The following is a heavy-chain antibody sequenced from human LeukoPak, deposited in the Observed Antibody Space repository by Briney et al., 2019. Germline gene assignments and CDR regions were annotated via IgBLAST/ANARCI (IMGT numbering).Heavy chain of an antibody. CDR3: ARVASSPGYYYMDV. CDR2: ITPKNGNT. D-gene: IGHD2-2*01. J-gene: IGHJ6*03. V-gene: IGHV1-18*01. CDR1: GYTFTSYG. Sequence: ASVKVSCKASGYTFTSYGISWVRQAPGQGLGWMGWITPKNGNTKYAQKLQGRVTMTTDTSTNTAYMELRSLRSDDTAVYYCARVASSPGYYYMDVWGKGTTVTVSS.